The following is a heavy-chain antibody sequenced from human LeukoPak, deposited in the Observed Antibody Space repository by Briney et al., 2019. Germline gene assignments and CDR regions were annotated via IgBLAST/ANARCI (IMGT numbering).Heavy chain of an antibody. Sequence: GGSPRLSCAASGFTFSSYWMHWVLHATGRGLVWVSRISGDGSSAIYADSVKGRFTISRDNAKNTLYLQMNSLRAEDTAVYYCLPMVRGVNWGQGTLVTVSS. J-gene: IGHJ4*02. D-gene: IGHD3-10*01. CDR2: ISGDGSSA. CDR1: GFTFSSYW. V-gene: IGHV3-74*01. CDR3: LPMVRGVN.